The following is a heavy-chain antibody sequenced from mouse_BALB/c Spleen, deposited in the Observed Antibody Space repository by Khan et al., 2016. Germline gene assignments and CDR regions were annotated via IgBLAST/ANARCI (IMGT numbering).Heavy chain of an antibody. J-gene: IGHJ3*01. V-gene: IGHV1-26*01. Sequence: EVQLQESGPDLVQPGASVQISCTASGYSFTLYYMSWVKQSHGKSLEWIGRVNPNTDNINYNQEFKGKAILTVDKSSNTAYMELRSLTSEDSAVYFCARGYDFFASWGQGTLVTVSA. CDR3: ARGYDFFAS. CDR1: GYSFTLYY. CDR2: VNPNTDNI. D-gene: IGHD2-14*01.